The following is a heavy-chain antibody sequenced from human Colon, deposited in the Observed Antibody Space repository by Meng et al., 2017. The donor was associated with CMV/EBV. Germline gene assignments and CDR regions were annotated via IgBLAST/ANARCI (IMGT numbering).Heavy chain of an antibody. CDR1: SISSSNW. CDR3: ARAKIVVVVAATLSSFDP. J-gene: IGHJ5*02. V-gene: IGHV4-4*02. D-gene: IGHD2-15*01. CDR2: IYHSGST. Sequence: SISSSNWWSWVRQPPGKGLEWIGEIYHSGSTNYNPSLKSRVTISVDKSKNQFSLKLSSVTAADTAVYYCARAKIVVVVAATLSSFDPWGQGTLVTVS.